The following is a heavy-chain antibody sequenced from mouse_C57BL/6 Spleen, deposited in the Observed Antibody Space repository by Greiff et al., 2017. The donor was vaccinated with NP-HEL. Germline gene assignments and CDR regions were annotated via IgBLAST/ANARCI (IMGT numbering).Heavy chain of an antibody. CDR1: GYSFTDYN. Sequence: EVQLVESGPELVKPGASVKISCKASGYSFTDYNMNWVKQSNGKSLEWIGVINPNYGTTSYNQKFKGKATLTVDQSSSTAYMQLNSLTSEDSAVYYCAREEKIYGSSLYYAMDYWGLGTSVTVSS. V-gene: IGHV1-39*01. CDR3: AREEKIYGSSLYYAMDY. CDR2: INPNYGTT. D-gene: IGHD1-1*01. J-gene: IGHJ4*01.